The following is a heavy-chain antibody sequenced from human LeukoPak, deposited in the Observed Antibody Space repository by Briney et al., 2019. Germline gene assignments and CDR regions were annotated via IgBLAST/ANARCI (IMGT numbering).Heavy chain of an antibody. CDR3: AKGSSIDERYFQH. J-gene: IGHJ1*01. CDR2: IRYDGSNK. D-gene: IGHD6-6*01. V-gene: IGHV3-30*02. CDR1: GFTFDDYG. Sequence: GGSLRLSCAASGFTFDDYGMSWVRQAPGKGLEWVAFIRYDGSNKYYADSVKGRFTISRDNSKNTLYLQMNSLRAEDTAVYYCAKGSSIDERYFQHWGQGTLVIVSS.